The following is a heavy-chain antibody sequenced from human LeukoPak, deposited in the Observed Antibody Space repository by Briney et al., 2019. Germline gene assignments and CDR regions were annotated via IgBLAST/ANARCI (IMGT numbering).Heavy chain of an antibody. J-gene: IGHJ6*03. D-gene: IGHD3-10*01. Sequence: GGSLRLSCAASGFTFDDYAMHWVRQAPGKGLEWVSLISWDGGSTYYADSVKGRFTISRDNSKNSLCLQMNSLRAEDTALYYCAKDSGVGAYYYYYMDVWGKGTTVTVSS. CDR2: ISWDGGST. CDR3: AKDSGVGAYYYYYMDV. V-gene: IGHV3-43D*03. CDR1: GFTFDDYA.